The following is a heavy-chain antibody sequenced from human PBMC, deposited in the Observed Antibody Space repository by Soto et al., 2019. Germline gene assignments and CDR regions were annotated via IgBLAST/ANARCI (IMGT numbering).Heavy chain of an antibody. CDR1: GYIFTNYY. Sequence: QVQLVQSGAEVKKPGASVKVSCKASGYIFTNYYIHWVRQAPGQGLEWMAIINPLPTSGSTNYAQKFQGRVTVTRDTSTSTDYLELSSLRSDDTAVYYCARDLAAAAYWGQLTLVTVSS. CDR2: INPLPTSGST. J-gene: IGHJ4*02. CDR3: ARDLAAAAY. D-gene: IGHD6-13*01. V-gene: IGHV1-46*01.